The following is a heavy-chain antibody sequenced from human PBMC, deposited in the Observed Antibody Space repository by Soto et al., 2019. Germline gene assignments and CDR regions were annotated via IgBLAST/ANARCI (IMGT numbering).Heavy chain of an antibody. CDR1: GFSLSNARMG. D-gene: IGHD5-18*01. Sequence: QVTLKESGPVLVKPTETLTLTCTVSGFSLSNARMGVSWIRQPPGKALEWLAHIFSNDEKSYSTSLKSRLTISKDTSKSQVVLTMTNMDPVDTAAYYCARIRYGDTAMVHQDYWGQGTLVTVSS. CDR2: IFSNDEK. J-gene: IGHJ4*02. CDR3: ARIRYGDTAMVHQDY. V-gene: IGHV2-26*01.